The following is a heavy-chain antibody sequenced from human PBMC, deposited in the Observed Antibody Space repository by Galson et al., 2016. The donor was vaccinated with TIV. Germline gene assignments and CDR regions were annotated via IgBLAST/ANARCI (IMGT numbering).Heavy chain of an antibody. CDR3: ARGATVTPYSFFDY. V-gene: IGHV1-18*04. CDR1: GSTFSSYS. D-gene: IGHD4-17*01. J-gene: IGHJ4*02. CDR2: ISGYSGNT. Sequence: QSGAEVKEPGESLKISCKASGSTFSSYSINWVRQAPGQGLEWMGWISGYSGNTNYAQKFQGRVTMTTDTSTGTAYMELRSLRSDDTAVYYCARGATVTPYSFFDYWGREPWSPSSQ.